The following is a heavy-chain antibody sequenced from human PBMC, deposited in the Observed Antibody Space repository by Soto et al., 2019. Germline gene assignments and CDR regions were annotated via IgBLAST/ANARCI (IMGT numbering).Heavy chain of an antibody. Sequence: DVRLVESGRGLVQPGGSLKLSCEDSGLPKYWMAWVRQAPGKGLEWVANIKQDGSEIEYVDAVKGRFTISRDNAKKSLYLQMISLTVEDTAVYYCARGGGWLIEDWGQGIKVTVSS. D-gene: IGHD3-16*01. CDR1: GLPKYW. CDR3: ARGGGWLIED. CDR2: IKQDGSEI. J-gene: IGHJ4*02. V-gene: IGHV3-7*01.